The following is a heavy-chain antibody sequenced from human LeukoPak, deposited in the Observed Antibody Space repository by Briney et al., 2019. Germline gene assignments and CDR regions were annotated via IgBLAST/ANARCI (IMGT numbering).Heavy chain of an antibody. V-gene: IGHV3-7*01. CDR3: ARDGTAAGLYFDL. CDR2: IRQDGSEK. D-gene: IGHD6-13*01. J-gene: IGHJ4*01. CDR1: GFTYTDYW. Sequence: GGSLRLSCEVSGFTYTDYWMNWIRQAPGKGPEWVASIRQDGSEKTYVDSVKGRFTISRDNTKNSLSLQLNGLRAEDTAVYYCARDGTAAGLYFDLWGQGTLVTVSS.